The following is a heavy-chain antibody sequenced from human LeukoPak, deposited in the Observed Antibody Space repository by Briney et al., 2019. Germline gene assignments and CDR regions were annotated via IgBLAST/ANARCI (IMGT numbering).Heavy chain of an antibody. V-gene: IGHV1-8*03. J-gene: IGHJ6*03. CDR2: MNPNSGNT. CDR1: GYTFTSYD. Sequence: GASVKVSCKASGYTFTSYDINWVRQATGQGLEWMGWMNPNSGNTGYAQNFQDRVTITRNTSIGAAYMELSSLRSEDTAVNYCARAPALKDTYGGYHYYMDGWGKGTTVTVSS. CDR3: ARAPALKDTYGGYHYYMDG. D-gene: IGHD5-18*01.